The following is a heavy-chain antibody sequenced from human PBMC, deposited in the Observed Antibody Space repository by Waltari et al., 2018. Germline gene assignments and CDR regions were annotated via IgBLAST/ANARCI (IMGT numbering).Heavy chain of an antibody. J-gene: IGHJ6*02. D-gene: IGHD3-3*01. CDR3: ARDSRVLEWLSNYYYGMDV. CDR2: INTNTGNP. Sequence: QVQLVQSGSELKKPGASVKVSCKASGYTFTSYAINWVRQAPGQGLEWMGWINTNTGNPAYAQGFTGRFVFSLDTSVNTAYLQISSLKAEDTAVYYCARDSRVLEWLSNYYYGMDVWGQGTTVTVSS. CDR1: GYTFTSYA. V-gene: IGHV7-4-1*02.